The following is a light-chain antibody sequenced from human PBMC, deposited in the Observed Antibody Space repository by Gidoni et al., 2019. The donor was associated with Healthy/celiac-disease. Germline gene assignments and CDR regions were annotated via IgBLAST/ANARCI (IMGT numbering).Light chain of an antibody. Sequence: QSVLTQPPSASGPPGHRVTISCSGSRSNIGSNTVNWYQQLPGPAPKLLIYSNNQRPSGVPDRFSGSKSGTSASLAISGLQSEDEADYYCAAWDDSLNGLFGGGTKLTVL. CDR3: AAWDDSLNGL. V-gene: IGLV1-44*01. J-gene: IGLJ3*02. CDR2: SNN. CDR1: RSNIGSNT.